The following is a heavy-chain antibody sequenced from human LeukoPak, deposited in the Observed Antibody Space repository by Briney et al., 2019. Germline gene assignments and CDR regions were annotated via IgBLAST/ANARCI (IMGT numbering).Heavy chain of an antibody. V-gene: IGHV1-8*02. CDR1: GYTFTSYD. D-gene: IGHD1-26*01. J-gene: IGHJ4*02. CDR2: MNPNSGNT. Sequence: ASVKVSCKASGYTFTSYDINWVRQATGQGLEWKGWMNPNSGNTGYAQKFQGRVTMTRNTSISTAYMELSRLRSDDTAVYYCASGFSGSYHGNFDYWGQGTLVTVSS. CDR3: ASGFSGSYHGNFDY.